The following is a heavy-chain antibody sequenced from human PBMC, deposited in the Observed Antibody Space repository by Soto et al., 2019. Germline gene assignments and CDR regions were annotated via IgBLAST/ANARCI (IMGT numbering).Heavy chain of an antibody. V-gene: IGHV3-48*01. J-gene: IGHJ4*02. CDR3: AEDLGFSAPTAFDF. CDR2: IVASSRTI. D-gene: IGHD3-10*01. CDR1: GFTFSSYS. Sequence: PGGSLRLSCAASGFTFSSYSMNWVRQAPGKGLEWVSCIVASSRTIYYTDSVKGRFAISRDNSKNTLYLQMNTLRAEDTAVYYCAEDLGFSAPTAFDFWGQGTLVTVSS.